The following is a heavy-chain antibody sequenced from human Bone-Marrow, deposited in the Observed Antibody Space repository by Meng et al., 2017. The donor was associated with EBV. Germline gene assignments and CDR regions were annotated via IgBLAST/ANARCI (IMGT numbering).Heavy chain of an antibody. D-gene: IGHD4-17*01. Sequence: LPLPESGPGLVRPSETLSLTCTVSGGSISSSSYYWGWIRQPPGKGLEWIESIYYSGSTYYNPSLKSRVTISVDTSKNQFSLKLNSVTAADTAVYFCARHDRLGDYGVSWGQGTLVTVSS. CDR1: GGSISSSSYY. CDR3: ARHDRLGDYGVS. V-gene: IGHV4-39*01. J-gene: IGHJ5*02. CDR2: IYYSGST.